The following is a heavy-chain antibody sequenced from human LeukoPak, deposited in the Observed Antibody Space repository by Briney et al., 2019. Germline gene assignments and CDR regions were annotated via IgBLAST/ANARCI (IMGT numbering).Heavy chain of an antibody. CDR2: INPKNGGT. CDR3: ARGPYSSSWSFYYYYYYMDV. V-gene: IGHV1-2*02. Sequence: ASVKVSCKASGYTFTDFYVHWVRQAPGQGLEWMGWINPKNGGTNYAQKLQGRVTMTTDTSTSTAYMELRSLRSDDTAVYYCARGPYSSSWSFYYYYYYMDVWGKGTTVTVSS. CDR1: GYTFTDFY. J-gene: IGHJ6*03. D-gene: IGHD6-13*01.